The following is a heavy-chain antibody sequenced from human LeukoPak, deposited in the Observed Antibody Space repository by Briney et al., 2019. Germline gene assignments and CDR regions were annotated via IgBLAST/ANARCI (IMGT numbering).Heavy chain of an antibody. V-gene: IGHV3-33*01. Sequence: GGPLRLSCAGCGFTYGGYGMHWFRQTPDKGLEWVAVIGYDGSRAFSADSVKGRFTISRDNSKNTMSVQMDDLRAEDTAVYYCTRYNNDHFDYWGQGTLVTVSS. CDR3: TRYNNDHFDY. D-gene: IGHD1-14*01. J-gene: IGHJ4*02. CDR2: IGYDGSRA. CDR1: GFTYGGYG.